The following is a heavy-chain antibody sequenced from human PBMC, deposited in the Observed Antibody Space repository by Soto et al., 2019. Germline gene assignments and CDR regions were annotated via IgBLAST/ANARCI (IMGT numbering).Heavy chain of an antibody. CDR1: VYTFTSYD. CDR3: ARGDLSGSSGFYHYYYYGMDV. D-gene: IGHD6-25*01. Sequence: APVTVSCTASVYTFTSYDIKWVRQATGQGLELMGWMNPNSGNTGYAQKFQGRVTMTRNTSISTAYMELSSLRSEDTAVYYCARGDLSGSSGFYHYYYYGMDVWGQGTTVTVSS. V-gene: IGHV1-8*01. CDR2: MNPNSGNT. J-gene: IGHJ6*02.